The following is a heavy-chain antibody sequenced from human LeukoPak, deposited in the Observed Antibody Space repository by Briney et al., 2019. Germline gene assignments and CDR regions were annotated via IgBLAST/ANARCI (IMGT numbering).Heavy chain of an antibody. CDR3: AREYEILTGYFDY. Sequence: ASVKVSCTASGYTFTSYYMHWVRQAPGQGLEWMGLINSSGGSTSYAQKFQGRVTITRDTSTSTVYMELSSLRSENTAVYYCAREYEILTGYFDYWGEGALVTVSS. V-gene: IGHV1-46*01. D-gene: IGHD3-9*01. J-gene: IGHJ4*02. CDR1: GYTFTSYY. CDR2: INSSGGST.